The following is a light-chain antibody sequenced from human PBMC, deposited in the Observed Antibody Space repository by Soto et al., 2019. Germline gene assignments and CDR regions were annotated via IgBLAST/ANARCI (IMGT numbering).Light chain of an antibody. J-gene: IGKJ5*01. V-gene: IGKV1-5*01. CDR3: QQLHTYPVT. CDR2: DAS. CDR1: QSVSIW. Sequence: DIQVTQSPPTLSASVGDRVTITCRASQSVSIWLAWYRQKPGKAPEVLVWDASSLQRGVPSRFSGSGSGTDFTLTISSLQPEDFATYYCQQLHTYPVTFGQGTRLEIK.